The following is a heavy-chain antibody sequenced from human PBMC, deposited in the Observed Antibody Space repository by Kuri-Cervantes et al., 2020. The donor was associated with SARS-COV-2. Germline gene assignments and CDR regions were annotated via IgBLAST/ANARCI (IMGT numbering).Heavy chain of an antibody. CDR2: IWYDGRNT. CDR1: GFTFSDYD. J-gene: IGHJ6*03. V-gene: IGHV3-33*08. Sequence: GESLKISCASSGFTFSDYDMHGVRQAPGKGLEWVAVIWYDGRNTYYTGSVKGRFTISRDNSKNMLYLEVNSLRAEDTAVYYCARNHSMDVWGTGTAGTASS. CDR3: ARNHSMDV.